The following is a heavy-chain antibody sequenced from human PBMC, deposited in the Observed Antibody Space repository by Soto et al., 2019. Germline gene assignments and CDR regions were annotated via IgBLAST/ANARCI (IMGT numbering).Heavy chain of an antibody. D-gene: IGHD2-15*01. Sequence: ASVKVSCKASGYTFTSYAIHWVRQAPGQSLEWMGWINAGNSNTKYLQKFQGRVTITRDTSASTAYMELSSLRSEDTAVYYCARGKDNYYYYGMDVWGPGTTVTVSS. CDR2: INAGNSNT. V-gene: IGHV1-3*01. CDR1: GYTFTSYA. J-gene: IGHJ6*02. CDR3: ARGKDNYYYYGMDV.